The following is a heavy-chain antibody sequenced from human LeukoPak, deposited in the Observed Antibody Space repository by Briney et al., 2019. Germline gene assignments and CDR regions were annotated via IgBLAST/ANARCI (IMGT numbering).Heavy chain of an antibody. D-gene: IGHD3-16*02. CDR2: INPNSGGT. V-gene: IGHV1-2*02. Sequence: ASVKVSCKASGYTFTGYYMHWVRQAPGQGLEWMGWINPNSGGTNYAQKFQGRVTMTRDTSISTAYMELSRLRSDDTAVYYCATGGPITFGGVIVIGRLVYWGQGTLVTVSS. CDR3: ATGGPITFGGVIVIGRLVY. J-gene: IGHJ4*02. CDR1: GYTFTGYY.